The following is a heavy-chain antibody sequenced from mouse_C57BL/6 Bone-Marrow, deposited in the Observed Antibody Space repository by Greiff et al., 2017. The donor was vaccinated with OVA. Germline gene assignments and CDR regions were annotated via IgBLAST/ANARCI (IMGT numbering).Heavy chain of an antibody. CDR1: GYSITSGYD. Sequence: EVKLQQSGPGMVKPSQSLSLTCTVTGYSITSGYDWHWIRHFPGNKLEWMGYISYSGSTNYNPSLKSRISITHDTSKNHFFLKLNSVTTEDTATYYCAREGYDSAWFAYWGQGTLVTVSA. CDR2: ISYSGST. D-gene: IGHD2-4*01. J-gene: IGHJ3*01. V-gene: IGHV3-1*01. CDR3: AREGYDSAWFAY.